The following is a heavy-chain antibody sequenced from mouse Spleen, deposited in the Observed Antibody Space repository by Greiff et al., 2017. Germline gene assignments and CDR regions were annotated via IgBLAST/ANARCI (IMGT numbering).Heavy chain of an antibody. D-gene: IGHD2-10*01. CDR1: GYTFTSYW. J-gene: IGHJ1*01. CDR3: ARRAPYYGNYVGYFDV. Sequence: QVQLKQPGAELVMPGASVKLSCKASGYTFTSYWMHWVKQRPGQGLEWIGEIDPSDSYTNYNQKFKGKATLTVDKSSSTAYMQLSSLTSEDSAVYYCARRAPYYGNYVGYFDVWGAGTTVTVSS. V-gene: IGHV1-69*01. CDR2: IDPSDSYT.